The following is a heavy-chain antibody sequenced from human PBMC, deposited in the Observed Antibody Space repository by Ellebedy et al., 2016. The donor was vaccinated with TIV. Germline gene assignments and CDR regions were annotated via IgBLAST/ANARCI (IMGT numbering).Heavy chain of an antibody. V-gene: IGHV3-30*18. CDR2: ISSDGRKK. CDR3: AKDESVGEVPRPFDY. Sequence: GGSLRLXXPASQFPFSIFGLHWVRQAPGKGLEWVALISSDGRKKYYADSVRGRFTISRDNSKNTLYLQMDSLRVEDTAIYYCAKDESVGEVPRPFDYWGQGTLVTASS. J-gene: IGHJ4*02. CDR1: QFPFSIFG. D-gene: IGHD3-10*01.